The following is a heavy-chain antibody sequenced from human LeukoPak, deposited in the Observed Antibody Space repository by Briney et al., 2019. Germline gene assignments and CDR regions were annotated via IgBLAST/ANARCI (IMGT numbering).Heavy chain of an antibody. CDR2: VKADGRET. V-gene: IGHV3-7*01. D-gene: IGHD6-13*01. Sequence: GGSLRLSCETSGFNPRHYWMSWVRQAPGKGLEWVANVKADGRETYYVDSVKGRFTISRDNAKNSLYLQMDSLRAEDTAVYYCARENSWYAFDIWGQGTMVTVSS. CDR1: GFNPRHYW. J-gene: IGHJ3*02. CDR3: ARENSWYAFDI.